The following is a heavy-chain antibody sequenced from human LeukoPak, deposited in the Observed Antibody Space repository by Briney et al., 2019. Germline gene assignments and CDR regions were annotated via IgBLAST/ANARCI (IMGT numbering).Heavy chain of an antibody. CDR2: IYPGDSDT. D-gene: IGHD5-24*01. Sequence: RGESLKISCKGSGYSFTSYWIGWVRQMPGKGLEWMGIIYPGDSDTRYSPSFQGQVTISADKSISTAYLQWSSLKASDTAMYHCARPYRDGYNGDAFDIWGQGTMVTVSS. J-gene: IGHJ3*02. V-gene: IGHV5-51*01. CDR1: GYSFTSYW. CDR3: ARPYRDGYNGDAFDI.